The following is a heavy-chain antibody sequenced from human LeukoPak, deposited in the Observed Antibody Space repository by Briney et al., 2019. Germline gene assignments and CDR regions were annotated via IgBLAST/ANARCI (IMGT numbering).Heavy chain of an antibody. CDR2: MNPNSGNT. V-gene: IGHV1-8*01. CDR3: ARVRDGYNPAADY. CDR1: GYTFTSYD. Sequence: GASVKVSCKASGYTFTSYDINWVRRATGQGLEWMGWMNPNSGNTGYAQKFQGRVTMTRNTSISTAYMELSSLRSEDTAVYYCARVRDGYNPAADYWGKGTLVTVSS. D-gene: IGHD5-24*01. J-gene: IGHJ4*02.